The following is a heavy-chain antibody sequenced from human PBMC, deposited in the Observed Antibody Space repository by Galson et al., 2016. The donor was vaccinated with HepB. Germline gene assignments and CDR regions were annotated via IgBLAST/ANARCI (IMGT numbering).Heavy chain of an antibody. CDR3: AKDWGLGV. CDR1: GFTFSIEA. Sequence: SLRLSCAASGFTFSIEAMYWVRQAPDKGLEFVAATSYDGETKYYADSVRGRFTISRDNSKNTLYLQMNSLGVEDTALYYCAKDWGLGVWGQGTTVTVSS. J-gene: IGHJ6*02. D-gene: IGHD3-16*01. V-gene: IGHV3-30-3*02. CDR2: TSYDGETK.